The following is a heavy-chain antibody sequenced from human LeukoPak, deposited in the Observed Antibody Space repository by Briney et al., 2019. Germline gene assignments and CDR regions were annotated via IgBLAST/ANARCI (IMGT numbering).Heavy chain of an antibody. J-gene: IGHJ4*02. V-gene: IGHV3-66*01. CDR1: GFTVSSNY. D-gene: IGHD5/OR15-5a*01. Sequence: AGGSLRLSCAASGFTVSSNYMSWVRQAPGKGLEWVSVIYCGGSTYYADSVKGRFTISRDNSKNTLYLQMNSLRAEDTAVYYCARGPSDGGYYMVSLQSPSFDYWGQGTLVTVSS. CDR3: ARGPSDGGYYMVSLQSPSFDY. CDR2: IYCGGST.